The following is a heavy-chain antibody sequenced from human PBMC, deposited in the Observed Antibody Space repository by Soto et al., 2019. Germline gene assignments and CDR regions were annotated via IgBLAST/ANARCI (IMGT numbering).Heavy chain of an antibody. D-gene: IGHD3-3*01. CDR3: ARVGLYDLWSRYYYYYYGMDV. J-gene: IGHJ6*02. CDR2: INSDVSST. CDR1: GFTFSSYW. V-gene: IGHV3-74*01. Sequence: GGSLRLSCAASGFTFSSYWMHWVRQAPGKGLVWVSRINSDVSSTSYADSVKGRFTISRDNAKNTLYLQMNSLRAEDTAVYYCARVGLYDLWSRYYYYYYGMDVWGQGTRVTVAS.